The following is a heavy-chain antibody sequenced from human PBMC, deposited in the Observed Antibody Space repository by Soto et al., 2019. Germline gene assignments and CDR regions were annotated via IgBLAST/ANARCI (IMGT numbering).Heavy chain of an antibody. CDR3: GGGDGDYQDVNVSLGGH. CDR1: GFTFSSYW. V-gene: IGHV3-74*01. D-gene: IGHD3-16*01. CDR2: IKSDGSGA. Sequence: EVQLVESGGDLVQPGGSLRLSCAASGFTFSSYWMHWVRQAPGKGLVWVSRIKSDGSGAIYADSVKGRFTVSRDNAKNTLYLLKNSLSTEDTAVNYGGGGDGDYQDVNVSLGGHGGRGPRVTVSS. J-gene: IGHJ4*02.